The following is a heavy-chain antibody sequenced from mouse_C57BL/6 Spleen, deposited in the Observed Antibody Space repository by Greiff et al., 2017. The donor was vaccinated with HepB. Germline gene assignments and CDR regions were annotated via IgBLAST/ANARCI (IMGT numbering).Heavy chain of an antibody. CDR1: GFNIKDYY. Sequence: EVQLQQSGAELVRPGASVKLSCTASGFNIKDYYMHWVKQRPEQGLEWIGRIDPEDGDTEYAPKFQGKATMTADTSSNTAYLQLSSLTSEDTAVYYCTAEEGQLRIREAMDYWGQGTSVTVSS. D-gene: IGHD3-2*02. J-gene: IGHJ4*01. CDR3: TAEEGQLRIREAMDY. V-gene: IGHV14-1*01. CDR2: IDPEDGDT.